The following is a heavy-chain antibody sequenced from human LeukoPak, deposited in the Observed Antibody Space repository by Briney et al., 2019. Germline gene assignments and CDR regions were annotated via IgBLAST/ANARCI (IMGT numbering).Heavy chain of an antibody. Sequence: GGSLRLSCAASGFTFDDYGMSWVRQDPGKGLVWLTRTSPDGRSTTYVDSVKGRFTISRDNAKNTLYVQMNSLRVEDTAVYYCARSVYNYGPGADYWGQGTLVSVSS. J-gene: IGHJ4*02. CDR1: GFTFDDYG. D-gene: IGHD3-10*01. V-gene: IGHV3-74*01. CDR3: ARSVYNYGPGADY. CDR2: TSPDGRST.